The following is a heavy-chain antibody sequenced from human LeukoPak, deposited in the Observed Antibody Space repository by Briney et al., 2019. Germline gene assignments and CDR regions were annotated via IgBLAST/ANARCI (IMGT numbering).Heavy chain of an antibody. J-gene: IGHJ4*02. Sequence: ASVKVSCKASGYTFTSYDINWVRPATGQGLEWMGWMNPNRGNTGYAQKFQGRVTMTRNTSVSTAYMELSSLRSEDTAVYYCARGGGRSNSSGKLDYWGQGTLVTVSS. D-gene: IGHD6-6*01. V-gene: IGHV1-8*01. CDR1: GYTFTSYD. CDR2: MNPNRGNT. CDR3: ARGGGRSNSSGKLDY.